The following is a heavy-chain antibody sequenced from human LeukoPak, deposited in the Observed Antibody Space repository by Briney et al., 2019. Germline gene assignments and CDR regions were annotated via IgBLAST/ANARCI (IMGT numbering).Heavy chain of an antibody. CDR2: IIPIFGTA. Sequence: SVKVSCKASGGTFSSYAISWVRQAPEQGLEWMGGIIPIFGTANYAQKFQGRVTITADESTSTAYMELSSLRSEDTAVYYCARADTYYYDSSGYTFDYWGQGTLVTVSS. CDR1: GGTFSSYA. V-gene: IGHV1-69*13. D-gene: IGHD3-22*01. CDR3: ARADTYYYDSSGYTFDY. J-gene: IGHJ4*02.